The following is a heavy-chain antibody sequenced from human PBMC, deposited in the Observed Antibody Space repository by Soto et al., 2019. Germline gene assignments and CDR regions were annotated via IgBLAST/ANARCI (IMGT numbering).Heavy chain of an antibody. CDR2: INHSGST. CDR3: ARGRGGYIWGSYRLFDY. J-gene: IGHJ4*02. Sequence: SETLSLTCAVYGGSFSGYYWSWIRQPPGKGLEWIGEINHSGSTNYNPSLKSRVTISVDTSKNQFSLKLSSVTAADTAVYYCARGRGGYIWGSYRLFDYWGQGTLVTVSS. CDR1: GGSFSGYY. V-gene: IGHV4-34*01. D-gene: IGHD3-16*02.